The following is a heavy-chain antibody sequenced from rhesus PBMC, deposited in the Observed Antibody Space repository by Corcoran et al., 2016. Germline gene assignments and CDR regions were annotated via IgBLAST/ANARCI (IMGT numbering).Heavy chain of an antibody. CDR2: IYGSSGRT. J-gene: IGHJ4*01. CDR1: GGSISDSYY. V-gene: IGHV4S7*01. D-gene: IGHD1-1*01. Sequence: QVQLQESGPGLVKPSETLSLTCAVSGGSISDSYYWNWIRQPPGKGLEWIGNIYGSSGRTTYNPSLKSRVTSAKDTSKNQFSLKLSSVTAADTAVYYWARSPSWNYYFDYWGQGVLVTVSS. CDR3: ARSPSWNYYFDY.